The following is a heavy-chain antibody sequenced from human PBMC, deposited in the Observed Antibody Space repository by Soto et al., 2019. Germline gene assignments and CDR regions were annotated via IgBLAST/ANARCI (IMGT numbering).Heavy chain of an antibody. J-gene: IGHJ4*02. CDR1: GGTFSSYA. CDR2: IIRIFGTA. CDR3: ARGYCSSTSCYTGHY. V-gene: IGHV1-69*13. D-gene: IGHD2-2*02. Sequence: ASVKVSCKASGGTFSSYAISWVRQAPGQGLEWMGGIIRIFGTANYAQKFQGRVTITADESTSTAYMELSSLRSEDTAVYYCARGYCSSTSCYTGHYWGQGTLVTVSS.